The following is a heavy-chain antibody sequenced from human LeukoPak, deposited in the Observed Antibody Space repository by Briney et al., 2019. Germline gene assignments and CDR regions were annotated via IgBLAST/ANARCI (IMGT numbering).Heavy chain of an antibody. CDR2: IYSIGGT. D-gene: IGHD4-11*01. V-gene: IGHV4-59*08. CDR3: ARGYSYYNY. J-gene: IGHJ4*02. Sequence: KSSETLSLTCTVSGGSMNSYYWSWIRQPPGKGLDWIGYIYSIGGTNFNPSLKRRLTISVDTSKNQFSLKLSSVTAADTAVYYCARGYSYYNYWGQGTLVTVSS. CDR1: GGSMNSYY.